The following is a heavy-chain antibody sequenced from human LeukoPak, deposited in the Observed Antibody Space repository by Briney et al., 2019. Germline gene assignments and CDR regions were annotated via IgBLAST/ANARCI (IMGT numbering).Heavy chain of an antibody. J-gene: IGHJ5*02. D-gene: IGHD2-21*01. CDR2: IFTSGRT. CDR3: ATSHDVKTAPYDL. CDR1: GGSISSYC. V-gene: IGHV4-4*09. Sequence: SGTLSLTCTVSGGSISSYCWSWVRQSPGKGLEWIGYIFTSGRTDYNPSLKSRVTMSVDTPKNQLSMELRFLTAADTAVYYCATSHDVKTAPYDLWGQGTLVTVSS.